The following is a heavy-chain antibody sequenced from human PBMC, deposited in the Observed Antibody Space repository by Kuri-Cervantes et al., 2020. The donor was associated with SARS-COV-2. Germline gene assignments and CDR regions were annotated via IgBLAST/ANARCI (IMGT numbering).Heavy chain of an antibody. Sequence: ASVKVSCKASGYTFTNNDINWVRQASGQGLEWMGWMNPDTGNAGYAQKFQGRVTMTRNTSISTAYMELSRLRSDDTAVYYCARDAYGGRRDAFDIWGQGTMVTVSS. CDR1: GYTFTNND. CDR2: MNPDTGNA. D-gene: IGHD3-16*01. J-gene: IGHJ3*02. CDR3: ARDAYGGRRDAFDI. V-gene: IGHV1-8*02.